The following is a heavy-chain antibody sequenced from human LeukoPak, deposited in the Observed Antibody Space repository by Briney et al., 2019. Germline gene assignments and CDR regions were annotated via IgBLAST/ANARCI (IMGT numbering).Heavy chain of an antibody. J-gene: IGHJ6*02. CDR3: ARDSTMESMDV. CDR2: ISGYKGNT. CDR1: GYIFSNYG. D-gene: IGHD2-2*01. V-gene: IGHV1-18*01. Sequence: ASVEVSCKASGYIFSNYGISWVRQAPGQGLEWMGWISGYKGNTNYAQKFQGRVTMTTDTSMGAAYMELRSLRSDDTAMYYCARDSTMESMDVWGQGTTVTVSS.